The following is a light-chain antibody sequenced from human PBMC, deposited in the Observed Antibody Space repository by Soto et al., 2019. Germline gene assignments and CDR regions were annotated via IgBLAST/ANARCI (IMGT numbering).Light chain of an antibody. J-gene: IGKJ1*01. V-gene: IGKV3-15*01. CDR3: QQYNDWPRT. CDR2: GAS. Sequence: EIVMTQSPPTLSVSPGDTASLSCRASQSVRSGVAWYQQKPGQAPRLLMYGASIRANGVPARFSGSGSGTEFTLTIGSLQSEDFAVYFCQQYNDWPRTFGQGTRVEIK. CDR1: QSVRSG.